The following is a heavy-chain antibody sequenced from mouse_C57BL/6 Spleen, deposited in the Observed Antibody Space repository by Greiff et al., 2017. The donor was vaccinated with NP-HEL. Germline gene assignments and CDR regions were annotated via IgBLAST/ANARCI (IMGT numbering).Heavy chain of an antibody. D-gene: IGHD2-1*01. V-gene: IGHV1-55*01. CDR2: IYPGSGST. Sequence: VQLQQSGAELVKPGASVKMSCKASGYTFTSYWITWVKQRPGQGLEWIGDIYPGSGSTNYNEKFKSKATLTVDTSSSTAYMQLSSLTSEDSAVYYCASAYGNSYWYFDVWGTGTTVTVSS. J-gene: IGHJ1*03. CDR3: ASAYGNSYWYFDV. CDR1: GYTFTSYW.